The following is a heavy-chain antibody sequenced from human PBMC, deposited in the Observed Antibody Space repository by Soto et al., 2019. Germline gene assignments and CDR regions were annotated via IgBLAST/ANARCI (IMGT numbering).Heavy chain of an antibody. CDR2: ISNKAYGGTT. J-gene: IGHJ4*02. CDR3: TRDQWPLYSSGSCYFEY. Sequence: GGSLRLSCTASGFTSGDYAMSWVRQAPGKGLEWVGFISNKAYGGTTEYAASVKGRFTISRNDSKSIAYLQMNSLRTENTAMYYCTRDQWPLYSSGSCYFEYWGQGTLVTVSS. CDR1: GFTSGDYA. D-gene: IGHD6-19*01. V-gene: IGHV3-49*04.